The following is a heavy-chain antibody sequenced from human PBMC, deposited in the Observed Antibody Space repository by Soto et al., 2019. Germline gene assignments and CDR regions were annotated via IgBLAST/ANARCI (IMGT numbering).Heavy chain of an antibody. CDR2: ISSNGGST. J-gene: IGHJ4*02. CDR3: VKDSDILTGYSPRFDY. CDR1: GFTFSSYA. V-gene: IGHV3-64D*06. D-gene: IGHD3-9*01. Sequence: GGSLRLSCSASGFTFSSYAMHWVRQAPGKGLEYVSAISSNGGSTHYADSVKGRFTISRDNSKNTLYLQMSSLRAEDTAVYYCVKDSDILTGYSPRFDYWGQGTLVTVSS.